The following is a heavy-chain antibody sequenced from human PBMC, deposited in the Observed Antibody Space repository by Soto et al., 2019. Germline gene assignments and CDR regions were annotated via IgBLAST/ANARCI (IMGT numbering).Heavy chain of an antibody. V-gene: IGHV4-59*01. J-gene: IGHJ5*02. CDR2: IYYSGST. CDR1: GGSISSYY. Sequence: SETLSLTCTVSGGSISSYYWSWIRQPPGKGLEWIGYIYYSGSTNYNPSLKSRVTISVDTSKNQFSLKLSSVTAADTAVYYCARAYYGSGSHFDPWGRGTLVTVSS. CDR3: ARAYYGSGSHFDP. D-gene: IGHD3-10*01.